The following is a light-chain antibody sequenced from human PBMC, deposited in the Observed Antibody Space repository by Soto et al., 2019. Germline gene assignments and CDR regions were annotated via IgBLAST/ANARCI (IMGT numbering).Light chain of an antibody. V-gene: IGLV1-44*01. J-gene: IGLJ2*01. Sequence: QSVLTQPPSASGTPGQRVTISCSGSSSNIGSNAVYWYQQLPGTAPTLLIYSNNQRPSGVPDRFSGSKSGTSASLAISGLQSEDEADYYCAAWDVSLNDVVFRGGTKLTVL. CDR2: SNN. CDR1: SSNIGSNA. CDR3: AAWDVSLNDVV.